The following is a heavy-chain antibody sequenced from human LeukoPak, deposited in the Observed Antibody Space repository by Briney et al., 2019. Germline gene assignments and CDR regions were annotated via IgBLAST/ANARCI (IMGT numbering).Heavy chain of an antibody. D-gene: IGHD1-26*01. CDR1: GLTFSSYS. V-gene: IGHV3-21*01. CDR2: ISSSSSYI. J-gene: IGHJ6*03. Sequence: GGSLRLSCAASGLTFSSYSMNWVRQAPGKGLEWVSSISSSSSYIYYADSVKGRFTISRDNAKNSLYLQMNSLRAEDTAVYYCARDTSGAIPGLGYYMDVWGKGTTVTVSS. CDR3: ARDTSGAIPGLGYYMDV.